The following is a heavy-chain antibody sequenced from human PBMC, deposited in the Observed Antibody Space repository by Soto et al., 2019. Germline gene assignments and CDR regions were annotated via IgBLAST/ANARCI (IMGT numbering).Heavy chain of an antibody. V-gene: IGHV3-48*02. CDR2: ISSSSSTI. CDR3: ARDPWTYSSGWFGNWFDP. Sequence: GGSLRLSCAASGFTFSSYSMNWVRQAPGKGLEWVSYISSSSSTIYYADSVKGRFTISRDNAKNSLYLQMNSLRDEDTAVYYCARDPWTYSSGWFGNWFDPWGQGTLVTVSS. CDR1: GFTFSSYS. D-gene: IGHD6-19*01. J-gene: IGHJ5*02.